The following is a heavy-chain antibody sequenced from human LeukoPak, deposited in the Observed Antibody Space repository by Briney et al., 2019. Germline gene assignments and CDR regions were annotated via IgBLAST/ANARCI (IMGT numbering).Heavy chain of an antibody. Sequence: GGSLRLSCAASILTFSRYGMHWVRQAPGKGLESVAIISHDGSKKYYEESVKGRFTISRDNSKHTLSLQMDSLRADDTALYYCAKRSYYYGLDVWGQGTTVTVS. V-gene: IGHV3-30*18. CDR1: ILTFSRYG. J-gene: IGHJ6*02. CDR2: ISHDGSKK. CDR3: AKRSYYYGLDV.